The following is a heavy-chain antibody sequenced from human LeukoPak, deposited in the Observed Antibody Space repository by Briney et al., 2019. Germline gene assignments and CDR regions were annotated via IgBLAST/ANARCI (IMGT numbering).Heavy chain of an antibody. V-gene: IGHV3-23*01. CDR3: AKDRHAPGRYCSSAICFPFDI. CDR2: ISGSGSST. J-gene: IGHJ5*02. CDR1: GFTFSSYD. Sequence: GGTLRLSCAASGFTFSSYDMSWIRQAPGKGLEWVSVISGSGSSTYYADSVKGRFTISRDNSKSTMYLQMNSLRAEDTAVYYCAKDRHAPGRYCSSAICFPFDIWGQGTLVTVSS. D-gene: IGHD2-2*01.